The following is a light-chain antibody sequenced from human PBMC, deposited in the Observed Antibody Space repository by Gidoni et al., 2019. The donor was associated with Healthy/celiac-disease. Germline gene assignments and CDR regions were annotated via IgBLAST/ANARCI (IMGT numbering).Light chain of an antibody. Sequence: DIQMTQSPSTLSASVGDRVTITCRASQSISSWLAWYQQKPGKVPKLLIYKASSLESGVPSRFSGSGSGTEFTLTISSLQPDDFATYYCQQYNSYPLTFXGXTKVEIK. CDR1: QSISSW. CDR2: KAS. CDR3: QQYNSYPLT. V-gene: IGKV1-5*03. J-gene: IGKJ4*01.